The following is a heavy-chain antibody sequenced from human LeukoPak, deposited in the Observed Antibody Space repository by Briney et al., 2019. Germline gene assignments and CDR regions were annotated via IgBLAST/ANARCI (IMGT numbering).Heavy chain of an antibody. J-gene: IGHJ4*02. D-gene: IGHD3-10*01. Sequence: SETLSLTCTVSGGPISSGSYYWSWIRQPAGKGLEWIGRIYTSGSTNYNPSLKSRVTISVDTSKNQFSLNLSSVTAADTAVYYCACSHTYYYGSGSRDYWGQGTLVTVSS. CDR3: ACSHTYYYGSGSRDY. V-gene: IGHV4-61*02. CDR1: GGPISSGSYY. CDR2: IYTSGST.